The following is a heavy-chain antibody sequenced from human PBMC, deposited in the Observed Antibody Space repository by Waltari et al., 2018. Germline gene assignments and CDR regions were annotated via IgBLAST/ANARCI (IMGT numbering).Heavy chain of an antibody. Sequence: QVQLQASGPGLVKPSETLSLTCTVSGGSISSHYWSWIRQPAGKGLEWIGRSYTSGSTTSHPSLKGRVTSAVDTSKNRFSLKLSSGTAADTAVYYCARGGGGYGDDGAFDIWGQGTMVTGSS. CDR2: SYTSGST. CDR1: GGSISSHY. D-gene: IGHD4-17*01. J-gene: IGHJ3*02. V-gene: IGHV4-4*07. CDR3: ARGGGGYGDDGAFDI.